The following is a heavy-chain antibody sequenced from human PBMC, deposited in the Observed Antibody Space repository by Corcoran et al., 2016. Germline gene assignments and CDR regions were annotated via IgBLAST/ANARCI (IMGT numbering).Heavy chain of an antibody. J-gene: IGHJ3*02. CDR2: TYHRSKWYN. CDR1: GDSVSINSAA. Sequence: QVQLQQSGPGLVKPSPTLSLTCAISGDSVSINSAAWNWIRQSPSRGLEWLGRTYHRSKWYNDYEVSVKSRVIINPDTSKNQFSLQLNSVTPEDTAVYYCAREPDWSYPLRAFDIWGQGTMVTVSS. D-gene: IGHD1-7*01. V-gene: IGHV6-1*01. CDR3: AREPDWSYPLRAFDI.